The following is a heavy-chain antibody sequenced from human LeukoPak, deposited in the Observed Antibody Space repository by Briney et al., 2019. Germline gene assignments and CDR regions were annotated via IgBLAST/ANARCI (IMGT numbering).Heavy chain of an antibody. CDR2: IKQDGSEK. CDR3: ARVYGGGSYNTDY. CDR1: GFTFSNYW. J-gene: IGHJ4*02. Sequence: GGSLRLSCAVSGFTFSNYWMSWVRQAPGKGLEWVANIKQDGSEKYYVDSVKGRFTISRDNAKNSLYLQMNSLGVEDTAVYYCARVYGGGSYNTDYWGQGTLVTVSS. D-gene: IGHD1-26*01. V-gene: IGHV3-7*01.